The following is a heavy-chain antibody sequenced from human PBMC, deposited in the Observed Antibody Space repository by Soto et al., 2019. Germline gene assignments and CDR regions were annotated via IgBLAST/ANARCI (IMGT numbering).Heavy chain of an antibody. J-gene: IGHJ4*02. CDR2: ISTYNGNK. CDR1: GYTFRDYG. V-gene: IGHV1-18*01. D-gene: IGHD1-26*01. Sequence: QVQLVQSGGEVKKPGASVKVSCKASGYTFRDYGISWVRQAPGQGLEWMGWISTYNGNKNYAQRFHGRVTLTTDTSTTSAYKELRSLRSADKAIYYCARRDGNPASATGFDHWGQGTLVTVSS. CDR3: ARRDGNPASATGFDH.